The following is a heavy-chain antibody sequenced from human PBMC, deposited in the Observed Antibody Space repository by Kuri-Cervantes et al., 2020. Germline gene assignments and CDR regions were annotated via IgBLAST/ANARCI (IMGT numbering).Heavy chain of an antibody. D-gene: IGHD3-10*01. J-gene: IGHJ4*02. V-gene: IGHV3-30*18. Sequence: GESLKISCAASGFTFSSYGMHWVRQAPGKGLEWVAVISYDGSNKYYADSVKGRFTISRDNSKNTLYLQMNSLRAEDTAVYYCANSRLWFGELFHWGQATLVTVSS. CDR2: ISYDGSNK. CDR3: ANSRLWFGELFH. CDR1: GFTFSSYG.